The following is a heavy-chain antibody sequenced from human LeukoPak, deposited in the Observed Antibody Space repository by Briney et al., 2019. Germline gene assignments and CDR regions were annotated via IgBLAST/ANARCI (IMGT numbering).Heavy chain of an antibody. Sequence: SETLSLTCTVSGGSISSYYWSWIRQPPGKGLEWIGYIYYSGSTNYNPSLKSRVTISVDTSKNQFSLQLNSVTPEDTAVYYCARDSLMVRGYFDYWGQGTLVTVSS. J-gene: IGHJ4*02. CDR3: ARDSLMVRGYFDY. CDR1: GGSISSYY. CDR2: IYYSGST. V-gene: IGHV4-59*12. D-gene: IGHD3-10*01.